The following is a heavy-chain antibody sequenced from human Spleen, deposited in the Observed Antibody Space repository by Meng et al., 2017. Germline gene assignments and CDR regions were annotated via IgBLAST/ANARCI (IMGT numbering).Heavy chain of an antibody. CDR1: GYNFPDYY. D-gene: IGHD1-20*01. CDR3: ARGEGYSWNSGYYYYGMDV. V-gene: IGHV1-2*06. J-gene: IGHJ6*02. CDR2: INPKSGDT. Sequence: ASVKVSCKPSGYNFPDYYIHWVRRAPGQGLEWMGRINPKSGDTHYAQKFQARVTMTGDTSISTAYMELSGLRSDDTAMYYCARGEGYSWNSGYYYYGMDVWGQGTTVTVSS.